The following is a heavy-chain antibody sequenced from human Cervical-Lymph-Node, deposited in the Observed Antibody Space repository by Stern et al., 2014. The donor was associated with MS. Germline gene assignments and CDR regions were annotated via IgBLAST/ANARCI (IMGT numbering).Heavy chain of an antibody. V-gene: IGHV1-2*02. D-gene: IGHD3-3*01. CDR1: GYIFTDYY. CDR3: ARGSGTAYDLRGDY. J-gene: IGHJ4*01. CDR2: ISPNSGDT. Sequence: DQLVESGAEARAPGASMKVSCKASGYIFTDYYLHWVRQAPGQGLEWLGWISPNSGDTNYPQNFQGRVTMTRDTSISTAYMELRWLGSADTAVYYCARGSGTAYDLRGDYWGQGTLVTVSS.